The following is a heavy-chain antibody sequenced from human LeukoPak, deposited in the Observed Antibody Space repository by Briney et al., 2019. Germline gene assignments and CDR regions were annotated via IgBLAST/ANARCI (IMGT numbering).Heavy chain of an antibody. CDR2: IIPIFGTA. D-gene: IGHD3-16*01. V-gene: IGHV1-69*13. CDR3: ARGGKSRWIFSYYGMDV. J-gene: IGHJ6*02. CDR1: GYTFTSYA. Sequence: ASVKVSCKASGYTFTSYAMNWVRQAPGQGLEWMGGIIPIFGTANYGQKFQGRVTITADESTSTAYMELSSLRSEDTAVYYCARGGKSRWIFSYYGMDVWGQGTTVTVSS.